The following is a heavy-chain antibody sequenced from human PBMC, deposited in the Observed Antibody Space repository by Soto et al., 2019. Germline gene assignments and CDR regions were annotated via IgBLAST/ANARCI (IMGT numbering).Heavy chain of an antibody. CDR3: ARVRGRGSGSYYIPNNWFDP. Sequence: PSETLSLTCTVSGGSISSYYWSWIRQPPGKGLEWIGYIYYSGSTNYNPSLKSRVTISVDTSKNQFSLKLSSVTAADTAVYYCARVRGRGSGSYYIPNNWFDPWGQGTLVTVSS. V-gene: IGHV4-59*01. CDR2: IYYSGST. J-gene: IGHJ5*02. D-gene: IGHD3-10*01. CDR1: GGSISSYY.